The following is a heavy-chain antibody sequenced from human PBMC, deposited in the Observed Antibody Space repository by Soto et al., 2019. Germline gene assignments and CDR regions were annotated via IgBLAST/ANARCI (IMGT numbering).Heavy chain of an antibody. J-gene: IGHJ4*02. CDR2: INHSGST. CDR3: ARGLGNFWSGYPTH. CDR1: GGSFSGYY. D-gene: IGHD3-3*01. V-gene: IGHV4-34*01. Sequence: ASETLSLTCAVYGGSFSGYYWSWIRQPPGKGLEWIGEINHSGSTNYNPSLKSRVTISVDTSKNQFSLKLSSVTAADTAVYYCARGLGNFWSGYPTHWGQGTLVTVSS.